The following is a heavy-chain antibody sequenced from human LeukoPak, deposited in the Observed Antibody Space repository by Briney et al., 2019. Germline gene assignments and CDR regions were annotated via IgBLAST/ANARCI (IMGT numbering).Heavy chain of an antibody. CDR3: ARGYYYGTGSHLDY. Sequence: GGSLRLSCLASGYHLSKYSLYWVRQAPGKGLEWISYISISGTTMYYADSAKGRFAISRGTAKNLVFLQMNSLRDEDTAVYFCARGYYYGTGSHLDYWGQGALVAVSS. CDR2: ISISGTTM. D-gene: IGHD3-10*01. CDR1: GYHLSKYS. V-gene: IGHV3-48*02. J-gene: IGHJ4*02.